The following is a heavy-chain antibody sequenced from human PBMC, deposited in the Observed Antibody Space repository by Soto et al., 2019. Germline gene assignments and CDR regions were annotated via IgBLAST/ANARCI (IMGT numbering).Heavy chain of an antibody. V-gene: IGHV3-33*01. CDR2: IWYDGSNK. Sequence: QVQLVESGGGVVQPGRSLRLSCAASGFTFSSYGMHWVRQAPGKGLEWVAVIWYDGSNKYYADSVKGRFTISRDNSKNTLYLQMHSLRAEDTAVYYCARGYYDSSGSSGYFDYWGQGTLVTVSS. J-gene: IGHJ4*02. CDR3: ARGYYDSSGSSGYFDY. CDR1: GFTFSSYG. D-gene: IGHD3-22*01.